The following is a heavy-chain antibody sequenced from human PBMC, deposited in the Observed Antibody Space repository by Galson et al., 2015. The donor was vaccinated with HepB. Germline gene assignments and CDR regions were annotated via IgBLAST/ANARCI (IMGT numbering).Heavy chain of an antibody. Sequence: SVKVSCKASGYTFTYRFLHWVRQAPGQALEWMGSITPFNGNTNYAQKFQDRVTFTRDTSMTTAYMEVSRLRSEDTAMYYCARSSLSGHLSSAFDIWGQGTMVTVSS. J-gene: IGHJ3*02. D-gene: IGHD5-12*01. V-gene: IGHV1-45*01. CDR3: ARSSLSGHLSSAFDI. CDR2: ITPFNGNT. CDR1: GYTFTYRF.